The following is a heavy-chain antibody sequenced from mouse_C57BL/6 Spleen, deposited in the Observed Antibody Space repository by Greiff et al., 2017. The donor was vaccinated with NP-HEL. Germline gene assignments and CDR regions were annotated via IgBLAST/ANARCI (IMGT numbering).Heavy chain of an antibody. V-gene: IGHV1-42*01. CDR1: GYSFTGYY. Sequence: EVKLMESGPELVKPGASVKISCKASGYSFTGYYMNWVKQSPEKSLEWIGEINPSTGGTTYNQKFKAKATLTVDKSSSTAYMQLKSLTSEDSAVYYCARRDYGTPFAYWGQGTLVTVSA. CDR2: INPSTGGT. D-gene: IGHD1-1*01. J-gene: IGHJ3*01. CDR3: ARRDYGTPFAY.